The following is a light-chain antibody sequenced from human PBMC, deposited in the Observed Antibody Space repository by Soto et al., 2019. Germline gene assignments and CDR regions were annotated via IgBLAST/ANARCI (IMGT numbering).Light chain of an antibody. CDR3: NSYTSSSTRV. Sequence: QSALTQPASVSGSPGQSITISCTGTSSDVGGYNFVSWYQQHPGKAPKLMIYDVSNRPSGVSNRFSGSKSGNTASLTISGLQAEDEADYYCNSYTSSSTRVFGTGTTLTVL. CDR1: SSDVGGYNF. CDR2: DVS. V-gene: IGLV2-14*01. J-gene: IGLJ1*01.